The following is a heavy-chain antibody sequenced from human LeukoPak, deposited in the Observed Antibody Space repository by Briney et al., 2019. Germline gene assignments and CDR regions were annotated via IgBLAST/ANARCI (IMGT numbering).Heavy chain of an antibody. CDR3: ARDQQNGYSSGWSFDS. CDR2: IYTGGST. Sequence: PGGSLRLSCAASRFTVSRNYMSWVRQAPGKGLEWVSVIYTGGSTYYADSVRGRFTISRDNSKNTLYLQMNSLRPEDTAVYYCARDQQNGYSSGWSFDSWGQGTLVTVSS. J-gene: IGHJ5*01. D-gene: IGHD6-19*01. CDR1: RFTVSRNY. V-gene: IGHV3-66*01.